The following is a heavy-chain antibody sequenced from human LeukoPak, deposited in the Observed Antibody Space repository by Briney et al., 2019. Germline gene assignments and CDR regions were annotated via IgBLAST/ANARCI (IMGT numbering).Heavy chain of an antibody. J-gene: IGHJ4*02. CDR2: ISYDGSNK. V-gene: IGHV3-30-3*01. CDR3: ARVGIAAAGSPDY. CDR1: GFTLSSYA. D-gene: IGHD6-13*01. Sequence: PGGSLRLSCAASGFTLSSYAMHWVRQAPGKGLEWVAVISYDGSNKYYADSVKGRFTISRDNAKNSLYLQMNSLRAEDTAVYYCARVGIAAAGSPDYWGQGTLVTVSS.